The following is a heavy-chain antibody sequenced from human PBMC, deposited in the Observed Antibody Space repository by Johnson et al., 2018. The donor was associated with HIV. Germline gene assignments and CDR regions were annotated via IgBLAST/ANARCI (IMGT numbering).Heavy chain of an antibody. D-gene: IGHD5-12*01. V-gene: IGHV3-23*04. J-gene: IGHJ3*02. CDR3: ARVGVSGYDLAAFDI. CDR2: ISGSGAST. Sequence: MLLVESGGGLVQPGRSLRLSCAASGFTFDDYAMNWVRQAPGKGLEWVSGISGSGASTYYADSVKGRFSISRDNSRNTLYLQMSSLRPEDTAVYFCARVGVSGYDLAAFDIWGQGTMVTVSA. CDR1: GFTFDDYA.